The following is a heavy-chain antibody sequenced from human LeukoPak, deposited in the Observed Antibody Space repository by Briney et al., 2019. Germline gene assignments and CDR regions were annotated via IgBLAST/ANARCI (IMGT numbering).Heavy chain of an antibody. Sequence: PGGSLRLSCAASGFIFSTAWMIWVRQAPGKGLEWVGRIKSKTDGGTTDYAAPVKGRFTISRDDSKNTLYLEMSGLKTEDTAVYYCTTPEQDYFDSSGYDVYYMDVWGKGTTVTVSS. V-gene: IGHV3-15*01. CDR1: GFIFSTAW. CDR3: TTPEQDYFDSSGYDVYYMDV. D-gene: IGHD3-22*01. J-gene: IGHJ6*03. CDR2: IKSKTDGGTT.